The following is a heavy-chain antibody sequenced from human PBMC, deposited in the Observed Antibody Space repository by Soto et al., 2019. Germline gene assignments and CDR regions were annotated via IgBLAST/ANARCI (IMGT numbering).Heavy chain of an antibody. CDR1: GGSISSYY. CDR2: IYYSGST. V-gene: IGHV4-59*01. J-gene: IGHJ6*03. D-gene: IGHD2-2*01. CDR3: ARGRGYCSSTSCYDVDYYYYYMDV. Sequence: SETLSLTCTVSGGSISSYYWSWIRQPPGKGLEWIGYIYYSGSTNYNPSLKSRVTISVDTSKNQFSLKLGSVTAADTAVYYCARGRGYCSSTSCYDVDYYYYYMDVWGKGTTVTVSS.